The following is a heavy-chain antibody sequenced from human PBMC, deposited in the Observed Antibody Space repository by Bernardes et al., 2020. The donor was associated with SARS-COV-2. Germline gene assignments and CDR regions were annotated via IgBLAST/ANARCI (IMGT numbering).Heavy chain of an antibody. V-gene: IGHV4-59*01. Sequence: SETLSLTCTVSGGSISAYYWSWFRQPPGMGLEWIGYLYYTGSTNYNPSLQSRVTISVDTSKNQFSLKLSSVTAADTAVYYCARGFDYWGQGILVTVSS. CDR1: GGSISAYY. CDR3: ARGFDY. J-gene: IGHJ4*02. CDR2: LYYTGST.